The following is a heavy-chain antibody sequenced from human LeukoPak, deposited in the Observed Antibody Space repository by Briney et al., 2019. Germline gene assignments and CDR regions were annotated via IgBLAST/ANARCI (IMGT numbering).Heavy chain of an antibody. V-gene: IGHV4-4*07. D-gene: IGHD1-26*01. CDR3: ARDDGVGAYPGAFDI. J-gene: IGHJ3*02. CDR2: IYTSGST. Sequence: SETLSLTCTVSGGSISSYYWSWIRQPAGKGLEWIGRIYTSGSTNYNPSPKSRVTMSVDTSKNQFSLKLSSVTAADTAVYYCARDDGVGAYPGAFDIWGQGTMVTVSS. CDR1: GGSISSYY.